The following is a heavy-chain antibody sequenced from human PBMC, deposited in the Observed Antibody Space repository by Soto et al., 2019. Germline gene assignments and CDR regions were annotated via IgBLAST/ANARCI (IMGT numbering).Heavy chain of an antibody. D-gene: IGHD4-4*01. J-gene: IGHJ6*02. CDR1: GFTFSSYG. V-gene: IGHV3-23*01. CDR2: ISGSGGST. CDR3: AKGHRPSGQYYSNDDDYYYGKDV. Sequence: GGSLRLSCAASGFTFSSYGMHWVRQAPGKGLEWVSAISGSGGSTYYADSVKGRFTISRDNSKNTLYLQMNSLRAEDTAVYYCAKGHRPSGQYYSNDDDYYYGKDVWGQGNTVTVSS.